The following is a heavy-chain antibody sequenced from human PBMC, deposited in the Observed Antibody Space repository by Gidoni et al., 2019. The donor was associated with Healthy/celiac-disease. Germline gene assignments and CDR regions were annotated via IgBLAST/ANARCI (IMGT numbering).Heavy chain of an antibody. CDR1: GGSISSGDYY. CDR3: ARVGITMIVVVSDAFDI. V-gene: IGHV4-30-4*01. J-gene: IGHJ3*02. CDR2: IYYSGST. Sequence: QVQLQESGPGLVKPSQTLSLTCTVSGGSISSGDYYWSWIRQPPGKGLEWIGYIYYSGSTYYNPSLKSRVTISVDTSKNQFSLKLSSVTAADTAVYYCARVGITMIVVVSDAFDIWGQGTMVTVSS. D-gene: IGHD3-22*01.